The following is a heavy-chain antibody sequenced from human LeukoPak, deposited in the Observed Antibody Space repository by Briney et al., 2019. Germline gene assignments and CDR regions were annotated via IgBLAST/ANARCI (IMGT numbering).Heavy chain of an antibody. CDR1: GYTFTSYG. Sequence: ASVKVSCKASGYTFTSYGISWVRQAPGQGLEWMGWISAYNGNTNYAQKLQGRVTMTTDTSTSTAYMELRSLRSDDTAVYYCARDGYYDSSGYYTDAFDTWGQGTMVTVSS. D-gene: IGHD3-22*01. V-gene: IGHV1-18*01. CDR3: ARDGYYDSSGYYTDAFDT. CDR2: ISAYNGNT. J-gene: IGHJ3*02.